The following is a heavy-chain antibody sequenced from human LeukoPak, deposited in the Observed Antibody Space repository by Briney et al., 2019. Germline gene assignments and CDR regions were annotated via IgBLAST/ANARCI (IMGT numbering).Heavy chain of an antibody. V-gene: IGHV3-7*01. CDR2: IKQDGSEK. CDR3: ARDPAPYSSSWFFDY. CDR1: EFTFSSYW. D-gene: IGHD6-13*01. J-gene: IGHJ4*02. Sequence: GSLRLSCAASEFTFSSYWMSWVRQAPGKGLEWVANIKQDGSEKYYVDSVKGRFTISRDNAKNSLYLQMNSLRAEDTAVYYCARDPAPYSSSWFFDYWGQGTLVTVSS.